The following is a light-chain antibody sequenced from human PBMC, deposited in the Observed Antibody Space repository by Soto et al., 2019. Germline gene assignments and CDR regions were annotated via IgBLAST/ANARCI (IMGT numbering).Light chain of an antibody. Sequence: EIVLTQSPGTLSLSPGEGATLSCRASHSVSSTYLAWYQQKPGQAPRLLIYGASSRATGIPGRFSGSGSGTDFTLTISRLEPEDFAVYYCQQYGSSPPYTFGQGTKLEIK. CDR1: HSVSSTY. J-gene: IGKJ2*01. CDR3: QQYGSSPPYT. CDR2: GAS. V-gene: IGKV3-20*01.